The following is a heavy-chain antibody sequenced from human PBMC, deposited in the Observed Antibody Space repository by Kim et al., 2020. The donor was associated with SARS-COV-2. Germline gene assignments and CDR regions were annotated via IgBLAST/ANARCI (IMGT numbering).Heavy chain of an antibody. CDR3: ARGTYGGYDY. J-gene: IGHJ4*02. V-gene: IGHV3-64*01. D-gene: IGHD5-12*01. CDR1: GFTISRYS. Sequence: GGSLRLSCAASGFTISRYSMHWVRQAPGRGLEYVAGITSNGYSTYYGNSVKGRVTVSRDISKSTLHLQMGSLRPEDTALYYCARGTYGGYDYWGQGTLVTVSS. CDR2: ITSNGYST.